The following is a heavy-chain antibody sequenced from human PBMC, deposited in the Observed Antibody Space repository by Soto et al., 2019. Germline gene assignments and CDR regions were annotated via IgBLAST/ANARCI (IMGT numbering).Heavy chain of an antibody. CDR1: GGSISYEYYH. D-gene: IGHD2-21*02. Sequence: QVQLQQSGPGLVKPSQTLSLTCTVSGGSISYEYYHWTWIRQSPGKGLEWIGYIHYSASIIYNPSFKSRVTISVDTSKNPFSLQLSSVTAADTAVYFCAREDDGGDRDYYGLDVWGQGTTVTVSS. CDR2: IHYSASI. J-gene: IGHJ6*02. CDR3: AREDDGGDRDYYGLDV. V-gene: IGHV4-30-4*08.